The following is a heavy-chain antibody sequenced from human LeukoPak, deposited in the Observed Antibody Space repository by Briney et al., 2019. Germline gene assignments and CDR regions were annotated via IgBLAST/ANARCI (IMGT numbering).Heavy chain of an antibody. CDR2: ISDGGRAT. D-gene: IGHD3-3*01. V-gene: IGHV3-23*01. Sequence: TGGSLRLSCATSGFTFRRYAMSWVRQAPGKGLEWVSGISDGGRATYYADPVKGRFTISRDNSKSTLYLQMNSLRAEDTAVYYCVKDRLESWSGFYFGVFDYWGQGALVTVAS. CDR3: VKDRLESWSGFYFGVFDY. CDR1: GFTFRRYA. J-gene: IGHJ4*02.